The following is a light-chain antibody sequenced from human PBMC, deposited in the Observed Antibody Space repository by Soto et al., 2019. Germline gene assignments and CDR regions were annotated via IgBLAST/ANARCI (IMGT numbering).Light chain of an antibody. CDR2: AAS. CDR1: QSISIN. V-gene: IGKV1-39*01. Sequence: DILLTQSPTSLSASVGDTVTITCRASQSISINLNWYQHRPGEAPKVLSYAASTLATGAPSRFSGSGVGTDFTLTISSLQLEDFATYYCQQTYTTRVYTFGQGTKLEFK. CDR3: QQTYTTRVYT. J-gene: IGKJ2*01.